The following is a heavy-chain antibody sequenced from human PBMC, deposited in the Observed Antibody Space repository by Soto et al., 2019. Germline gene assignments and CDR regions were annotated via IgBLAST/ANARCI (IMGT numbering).Heavy chain of an antibody. CDR1: GFIFSSFG. J-gene: IGHJ6*02. V-gene: IGHV3-30*02. CDR3: AKESLWYYDSSGYYARYGMDV. Sequence: GGSLRLSCAASGFIFSSFGMHWVRQAPGKGLEWVAHIWYDGSNKYYADSVKGRFTISRDNSKNTLYLQMNSLRAEDTAVYYCAKESLWYYDSSGYYARYGMDVWGQGTTVTVSS. D-gene: IGHD3-22*01. CDR2: IWYDGSNK.